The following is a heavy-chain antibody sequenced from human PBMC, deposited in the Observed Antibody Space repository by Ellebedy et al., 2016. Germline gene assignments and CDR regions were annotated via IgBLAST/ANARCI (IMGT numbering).Heavy chain of an antibody. Sequence: GESLKISCAASGFTFSSYAMSWVRQAPGKGLEWVSAISGSGGSTYYADSVKGRFTISRDNSKNTLYLQMNSLRAEDTAVYYCAKLTPYSSGRDRDYWGQGTLVTVSS. CDR3: AKLTPYSSGRDRDY. CDR2: ISGSGGST. CDR1: GFTFSSYA. D-gene: IGHD6-19*01. J-gene: IGHJ4*02. V-gene: IGHV3-23*01.